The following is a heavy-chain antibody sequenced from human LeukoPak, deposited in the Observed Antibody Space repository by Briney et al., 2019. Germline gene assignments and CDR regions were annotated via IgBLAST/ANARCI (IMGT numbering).Heavy chain of an antibody. J-gene: IGHJ4*02. CDR2: INPSGGST. CDR3: ARVGYSSSSPIDY. D-gene: IGHD6-6*01. V-gene: IGHV1-46*01. Sequence: ASVTVSCKASGYTFTSYYMHWVRQAPGQGLEWMGIINPSGGSTSYAPKFQARVTMTRARSRSTVYMALSRLRSEATAVYYCARVGYSSSSPIDYWGQGTLVTVSS. CDR1: GYTFTSYY.